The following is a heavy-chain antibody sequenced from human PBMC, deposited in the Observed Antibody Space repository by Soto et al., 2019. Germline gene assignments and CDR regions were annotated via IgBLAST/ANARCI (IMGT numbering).Heavy chain of an antibody. V-gene: IGHV3-7*01. CDR3: ARPYGSGSYPLDYFDY. CDR1: AFTFSSSW. D-gene: IGHD3-10*01. CDR2: IKQDGREK. Sequence: EVQLVESGGGLVQPGGSLRLSCAASAFTFSSSWMSWVRQAPGKGLEWVANIKQDGREKYYVDSVKGRFTISRDNAKNSLYLQMNSLRAEDTAVYYCARPYGSGSYPLDYFDYWGQGTLVTVSS. J-gene: IGHJ4*02.